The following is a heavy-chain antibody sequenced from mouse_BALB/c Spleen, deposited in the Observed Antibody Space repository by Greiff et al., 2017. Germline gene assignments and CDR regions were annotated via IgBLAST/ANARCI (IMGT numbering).Heavy chain of an antibody. D-gene: IGHD1-1*01. CDR2: ISSGGST. CDR3: ARVPHYYGSPLAMDY. J-gene: IGHJ4*01. Sequence: DVMLVESGGGLVKPGGSLKLSCAASGFTFSSYAMSWVRQTPEKRLEWVASISSGGSTYYPDSVKGRFTISRDNARNILYLQMSSLRSEDTAMYYCARVPHYYGSPLAMDYWGQGTSVTVSS. CDR1: GFTFSSYA. V-gene: IGHV5-6-5*01.